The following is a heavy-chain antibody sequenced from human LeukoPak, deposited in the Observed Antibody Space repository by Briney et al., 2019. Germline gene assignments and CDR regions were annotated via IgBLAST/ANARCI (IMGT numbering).Heavy chain of an antibody. Sequence: SETLSLTCAVSGYSISSGYYWGWIRQPPGKGLEWIGSTYHSGSPYYNPSPKSRVTISVDTSKNQFPLKLSSVTAADPAVYYCARDRVTMVRGVSYYYGMDVWGKGTTVTVSS. V-gene: IGHV4-38-2*02. CDR3: ARDRVTMVRGVSYYYGMDV. CDR2: TYHSGSP. J-gene: IGHJ6*04. CDR1: GYSISSGYY. D-gene: IGHD3-10*01.